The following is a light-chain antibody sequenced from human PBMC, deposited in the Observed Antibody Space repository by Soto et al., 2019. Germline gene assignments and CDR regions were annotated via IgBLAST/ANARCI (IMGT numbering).Light chain of an antibody. CDR1: QSVSSN. CDR3: QQYNNWPLYT. V-gene: IGKV3-15*01. J-gene: IGKJ2*01. CDR2: GAS. Sequence: EIVMTQSPATLSVSPGERATLSCRASQSVSSNLAWYQQKPGQAPRLLIYGASTRATGIPARFSGSGSRTAVTLTISSLQSEDFAVYYCQQYNNWPLYTFGQGTKLEIK.